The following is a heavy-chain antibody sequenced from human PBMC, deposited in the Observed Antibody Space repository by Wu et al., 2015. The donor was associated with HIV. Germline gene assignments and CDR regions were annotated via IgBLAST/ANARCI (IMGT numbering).Heavy chain of an antibody. CDR3: ARSGSINVFLEWAGGGITYYYYYSGR. CDR1: GGTFSNYA. D-gene: IGHD3-3*01. CDR2: IIPMFHTT. J-gene: IGHJ6*03. V-gene: IGHV1-69*12. Sequence: QVQLVQSGAEVKKPGSSVKVSCKASGGTFSNYAISWVRQVPGQGLEWMGGIIPMFHTTNYAQKFQGRVTITADESTNTAYMELNSLRSEDTAVYYCARSGSINVFLEWAGGGITYYYYYSGRLGQRDHGHRLL.